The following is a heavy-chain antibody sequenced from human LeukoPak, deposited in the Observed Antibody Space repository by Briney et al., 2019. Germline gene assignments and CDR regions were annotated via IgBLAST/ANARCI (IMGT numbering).Heavy chain of an antibody. V-gene: IGHV1-3*01. D-gene: IGHD6-13*01. Sequence: ASVKVSCKASGYTFTSYAMHWVRQAPGQRLEWMGWINAGNGNTKYSQKFQGRITITRDTSASTAYMELSSLTSEDTAVYYCARGCPSGSSCLDDYWGQGTLVTVSS. J-gene: IGHJ4*02. CDR1: GYTFTSYA. CDR2: INAGNGNT. CDR3: ARGCPSGSSCLDDY.